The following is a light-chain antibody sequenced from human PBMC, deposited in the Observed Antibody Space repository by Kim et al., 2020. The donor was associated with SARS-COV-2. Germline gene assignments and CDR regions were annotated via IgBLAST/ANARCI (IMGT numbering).Light chain of an antibody. J-gene: IGLJ3*02. CDR1: ELGDKY. CDR3: QAWAGFTAV. V-gene: IGLV3-1*01. Sequence: SRSPGHTVSITCSGDELGDKYAFWYQQKPGQSPVVVIYQNTKRPSGIPERFSGSNSGNTATLTISGTQAMDEADYYCQAWAGFTAVFGGGTQLTVL. CDR2: QNT.